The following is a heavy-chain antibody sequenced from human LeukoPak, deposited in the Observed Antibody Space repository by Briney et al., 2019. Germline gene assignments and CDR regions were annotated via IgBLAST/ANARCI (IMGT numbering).Heavy chain of an antibody. CDR2: ISWNSGSI. V-gene: IGHV3-9*03. CDR3: AKDIGGSFPGSAFDI. CDR1: GFTFDDYA. D-gene: IGHD1-26*01. J-gene: IGHJ3*02. Sequence: GGSLRLSCAASGFTFDDYAMHWVRQAPGKGLEWVSGISWNSGSIGYADSVKGRFTISRDNAKNSPYLQMNSLRAEDMALYYCAKDIGGSFPGSAFDIWGQGTMVTVSS.